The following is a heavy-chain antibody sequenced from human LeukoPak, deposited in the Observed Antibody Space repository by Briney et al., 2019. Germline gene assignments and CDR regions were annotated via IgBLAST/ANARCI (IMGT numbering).Heavy chain of an antibody. D-gene: IGHD2-2*01. J-gene: IGHJ4*02. Sequence: GASVKVSCKASGYTFTSYGISWVRQAPGQGLEWMGWISAYNGNTNYAQKPQGRVTMTTDTSTSTAYMELRSLRSDDTAVYYCARALVVPAALATLDYWGQGTLVTVSS. CDR1: GYTFTSYG. CDR2: ISAYNGNT. CDR3: ARALVVPAALATLDY. V-gene: IGHV1-18*01.